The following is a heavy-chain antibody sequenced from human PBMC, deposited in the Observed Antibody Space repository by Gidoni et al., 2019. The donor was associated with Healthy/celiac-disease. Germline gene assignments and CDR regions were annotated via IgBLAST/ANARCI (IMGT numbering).Heavy chain of an antibody. D-gene: IGHD2-15*01. CDR2: IYYSGST. Sequence: QLQLQESGPGLVTPSETLSLTCTVSGGSISSSSYYWGWIRQPPGKGLEWIGSIYYSGSTYYNPSLKSRVTISVDTSKNQFSLKLSSVTAADTAVYYCARAPRGYCSGGSCRAGLRTGWFDPWGQGTLVTVSS. J-gene: IGHJ5*02. CDR1: GGSISSSSYY. CDR3: ARAPRGYCSGGSCRAGLRTGWFDP. V-gene: IGHV4-39*01.